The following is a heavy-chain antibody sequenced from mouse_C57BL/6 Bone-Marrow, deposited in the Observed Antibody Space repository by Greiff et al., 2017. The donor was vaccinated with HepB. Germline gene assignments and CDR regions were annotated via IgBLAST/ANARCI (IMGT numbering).Heavy chain of an antibody. V-gene: IGHV1-64*01. CDR3: AREYGSSFDY. J-gene: IGHJ2*01. Sequence: QVHVKQPGAELVKPGASVKLSCKASGYTFTSYWMHWVKQRPGQGLEWIGMIHPNSGSTNYNEKFKSKATLTLDKSSSTAYMQLSSLTSEDSAVYYCAREYGSSFDYWGQGTTLTVSS. D-gene: IGHD1-1*01. CDR1: GYTFTSYW. CDR2: IHPNSGST.